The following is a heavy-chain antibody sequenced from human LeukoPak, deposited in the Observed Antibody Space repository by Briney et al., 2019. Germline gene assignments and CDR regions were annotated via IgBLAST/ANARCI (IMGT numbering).Heavy chain of an antibody. CDR1: GYTFTSYY. Sequence: ASVKVSCKASGYTFTSYYMHWVRQAPGQGLEWMGIINPSGGSTSYAQKFQGRVTMTRDMSTSTVYMELSSLRSEDTAVYYCARVRFFDSSVLTRKRSYYFDYWGQGTLVTVSS. CDR2: INPSGGST. CDR3: ARVRFFDSSVLTRKRSYYFDY. J-gene: IGHJ4*02. D-gene: IGHD3-22*01. V-gene: IGHV1-46*01.